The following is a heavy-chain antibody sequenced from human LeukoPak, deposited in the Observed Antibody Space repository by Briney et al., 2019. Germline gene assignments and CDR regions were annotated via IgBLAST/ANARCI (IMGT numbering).Heavy chain of an antibody. CDR3: AVNYYDSSGQRAFDI. CDR1: GYTFTSYY. CDR2: INPSGGST. D-gene: IGHD3-22*01. Sequence: ASVKVSCKASGYTFTSYYMHWVRQAPGQGLEWMGIINPSGGSTSYAQKFQGRVTMTRDMSTSTVYMELSSLRSEDTAVYYCAVNYYDSSGQRAFDIWGQGTMVTVSS. V-gene: IGHV1-46*01. J-gene: IGHJ3*02.